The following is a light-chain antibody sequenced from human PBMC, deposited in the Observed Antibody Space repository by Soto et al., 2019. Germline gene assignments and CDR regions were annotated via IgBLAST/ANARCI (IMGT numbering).Light chain of an antibody. CDR1: QSVSSSY. CDR3: QQYGSSPWT. Sequence: EIVLTQSPGTLSLSLGERATLSCRASQSVSSSYLAWYQQKPGQAPRLLIYGASSRATGIPDRFSGSGSGTDFTLTISSLEREDFAVYYCQQYGSSPWTFGQGTKVESK. V-gene: IGKV3-20*01. J-gene: IGKJ1*01. CDR2: GAS.